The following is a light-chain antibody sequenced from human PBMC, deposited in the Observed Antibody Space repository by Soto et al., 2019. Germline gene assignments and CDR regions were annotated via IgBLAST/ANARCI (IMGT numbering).Light chain of an antibody. Sequence: QSALAQPRSVSGSPGQSVTISCTGTSSDIGDYHYVSWYQQHPGKAPKLMIFDVTKRPSGVPDRFSGSKSGNTASLTISGLQAEDDADYYCCSYAGSYTYVFGTGTKVTVI. V-gene: IGLV2-11*01. J-gene: IGLJ1*01. CDR2: DVT. CDR1: SSDIGDYHY. CDR3: CSYAGSYTYV.